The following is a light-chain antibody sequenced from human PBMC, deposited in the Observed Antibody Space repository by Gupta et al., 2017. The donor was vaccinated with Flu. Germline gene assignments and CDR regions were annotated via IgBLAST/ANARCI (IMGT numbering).Light chain of an antibody. Sequence: DIQMTQSPSSLSASVGDRVTITCRASQSISNYLNWYQHKPGEAPKVLIYAASSLQSGVPSRFSGSGSGTDFTLSISSLQPEDFATYDCEQGGTFGQGTKLEIK. CDR1: QSISNY. CDR2: AAS. V-gene: IGKV1-39*01. CDR3: EQGGT. J-gene: IGKJ2*02.